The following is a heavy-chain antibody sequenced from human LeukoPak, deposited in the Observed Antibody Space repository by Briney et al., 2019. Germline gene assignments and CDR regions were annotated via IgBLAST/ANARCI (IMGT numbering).Heavy chain of an antibody. D-gene: IGHD2-8*01. CDR1: GLTFSISE. CDR3: ARDMVY. CDR2: ISSDGNII. J-gene: IGHJ4*02. Sequence: GGSLRLSCAVSGLTFSISEMNWVRQAPGKGLEWVSYISSDGNIIYYADSVKGRFTISRDNARNSLYLQMNSLRAEDTAVYYCARDMVYWGQGTLVTVSS. V-gene: IGHV3-48*03.